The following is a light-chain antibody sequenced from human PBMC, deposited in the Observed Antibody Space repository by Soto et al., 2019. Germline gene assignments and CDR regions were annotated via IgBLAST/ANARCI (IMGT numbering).Light chain of an antibody. CDR3: KSYTNRDTYV. V-gene: IGLV2-14*03. J-gene: IGLJ1*01. CDR2: DVT. Sequence: QSALTQPASVSGSPGQSITISCTGTSGDIGSYNFVSWYQQHPGKAPKLIISDVTNRPLGVSSRFSGSKSDNTASLTISGLQSEDEAYYYCKSYTNRDTYVFGTGTKLTVL. CDR1: SGDIGSYNF.